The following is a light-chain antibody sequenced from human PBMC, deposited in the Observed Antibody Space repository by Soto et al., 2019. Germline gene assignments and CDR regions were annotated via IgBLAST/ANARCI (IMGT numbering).Light chain of an antibody. CDR2: GAS. J-gene: IGKJ1*01. CDR1: QSVSSSY. V-gene: IGKV3-20*01. Sequence: EIVLTQSPGTLSLSPGERATLSCRASQSVSSSYLAWYQQKPGQAPRLLIYGASSRATGIPDRFSGSGSGTDFTLTISRLEPEDFAVSYCQQYGGSRWTFGQGTKVEI. CDR3: QQYGGSRWT.